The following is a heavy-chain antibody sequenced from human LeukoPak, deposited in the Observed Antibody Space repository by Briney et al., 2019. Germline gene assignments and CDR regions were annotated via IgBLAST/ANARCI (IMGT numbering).Heavy chain of an antibody. V-gene: IGHV1-2*02. CDR1: GYTFTGYY. J-gene: IGHJ5*02. D-gene: IGHD2-2*02. Sequence: ASVKASCKASGYTFTGYYMHWVRQAPGQGLEWMGWINPSSGGTKYARKFQGRVTMTRDTSITTAYMELSRLRSDDTAVYYCARADYCDSTTCYRFDPWGQGTLVTVSS. CDR2: INPSSGGT. CDR3: ARADYCDSTTCYRFDP.